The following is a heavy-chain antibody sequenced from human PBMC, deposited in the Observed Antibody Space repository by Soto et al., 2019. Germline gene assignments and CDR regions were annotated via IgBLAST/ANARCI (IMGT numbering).Heavy chain of an antibody. Sequence: QITLKESGPTLVKPTQTLTLTCTFSGFSLSTSGVGVGWIRQPPGKALEWLALIYWDDDKRYSPSLKSRLTITKDTSKNQVVLTMTNMDPVDTATYYCAHRPPHCFSTSCYPGYYYYYGMDVWGQGTTVTVSS. D-gene: IGHD2-2*01. CDR2: IYWDDDK. CDR3: AHRPPHCFSTSCYPGYYYYYGMDV. J-gene: IGHJ6*02. V-gene: IGHV2-5*02. CDR1: GFSLSTSGVG.